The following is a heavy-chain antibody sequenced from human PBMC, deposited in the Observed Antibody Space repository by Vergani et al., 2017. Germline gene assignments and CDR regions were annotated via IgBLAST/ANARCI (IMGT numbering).Heavy chain of an antibody. J-gene: IGHJ6*03. CDR3: ARSYYYGSGSREDYMDV. CDR1: GGSFSGYY. Sequence: QVQLQQWGAGLLKPSETLSLTCAVYGGSFSGYYWSWIRQPPGKGLEWIGEINHSGSTNYNPSLKSRVTRSVDTSKNQFSLKLSSVTAADTAVYYCARSYYYGSGSREDYMDVWGKGTTVTVSS. D-gene: IGHD3-10*01. V-gene: IGHV4-34*01. CDR2: INHSGST.